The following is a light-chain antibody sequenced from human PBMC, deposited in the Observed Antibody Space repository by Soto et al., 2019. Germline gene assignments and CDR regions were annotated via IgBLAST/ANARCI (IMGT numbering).Light chain of an antibody. CDR1: SSDVGGYNY. CDR3: CSYAGGTTSYVV. J-gene: IGLJ2*01. V-gene: IGLV2-23*01. CDR2: EGI. Sequence: QSALTQPASVSGSPGQSITISCTGTSSDVGGYNYVSWYQQHPGKAPKLIIYEGIKRPSGVSNRFSASKSDNTASLTISGLQAEDASDYYCCSYAGGTTSYVVFGRGTKLTVL.